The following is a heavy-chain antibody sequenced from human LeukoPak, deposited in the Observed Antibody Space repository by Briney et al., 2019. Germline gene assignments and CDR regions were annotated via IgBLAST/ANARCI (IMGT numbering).Heavy chain of an antibody. V-gene: IGHV4-34*01. J-gene: IGHJ6*03. CDR2: INHSGST. CDR1: GGSFSGYY. Sequence: PSETLSLTCAVYGGSFSGYYWSWIRQPPGKGLEWIGEINHSGSTNYNPSLKSRVTISVDTSKNQFSLKLSSVTAADTAVYYCARAGYSSGWLERRFYYMDVWGKGTTVTVSS. D-gene: IGHD6-19*01. CDR3: ARAGYSSGWLERRFYYMDV.